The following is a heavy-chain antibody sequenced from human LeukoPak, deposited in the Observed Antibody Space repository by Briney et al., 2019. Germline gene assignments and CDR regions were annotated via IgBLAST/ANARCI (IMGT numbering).Heavy chain of an antibody. J-gene: IGHJ4*02. CDR1: GFTFSSHA. CDR3: GVQYDSSAYYYFDY. D-gene: IGHD3-22*01. Sequence: PGGSLRLSCAASGFTFSSHAMGWVRQAPGKGLEWVSGISGWGTTTYYADSVKGRFTISRDNSKNTMYLQMNSLRAEDTAVYYCGVQYDSSAYYYFDYWGQGTLVTVSS. CDR2: ISGWGTTT. V-gene: IGHV3-23*01.